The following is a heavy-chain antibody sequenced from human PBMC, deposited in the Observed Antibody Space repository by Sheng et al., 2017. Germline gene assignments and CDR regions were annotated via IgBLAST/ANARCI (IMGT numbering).Heavy chain of an antibody. CDR1: GFTFSSYS. V-gene: IGHV3-21*01. D-gene: IGHD1-26*01. CDR2: ISSSSSYI. J-gene: IGHJ4*02. CDR3: ARGRRYGGHYFDY. Sequence: EVQLVESGGGLVKPGGSLRLSCAASGFTFSSYSMNWVRQAPGKGLEWVSSISSSSSYIYYADSVKGRFTISRDNAKNSLYLQMNSLRAEDTAVYYCARGRRYGGHYFDYWGQGTLVTVSS.